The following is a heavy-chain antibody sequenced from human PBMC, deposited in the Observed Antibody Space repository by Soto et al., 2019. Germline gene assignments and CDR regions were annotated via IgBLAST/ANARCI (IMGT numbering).Heavy chain of an antibody. V-gene: IGHV4-39*07. CDR1: GGSISSSGYY. CDR2: IYYSGST. Sequence: SETLCLTCTVSGGSISSSGYYWGWIRQPPRKGLEWIGSIYYSGSTYYNPSLKSRVTISVDTSKNQFSLKLSSVTAADTAVYYCARDRRFRGPYYYYYMDVWGKGTTVTVSS. CDR3: ARDRRFRGPYYYYYMDV. D-gene: IGHD3-10*01. J-gene: IGHJ6*03.